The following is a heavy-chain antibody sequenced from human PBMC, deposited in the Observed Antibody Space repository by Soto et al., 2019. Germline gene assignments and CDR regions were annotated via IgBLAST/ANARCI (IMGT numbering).Heavy chain of an antibody. CDR1: GYTFTGYY. Sequence: QVQLVQSGAEVKKPGASVKVSCKASGYTFTGYYIHWVRQDPGQGLEWMGWINPNTGVTNYAQKFQGWVTMTRDTSISTAYMELTRLTSDDTAVYYCARGSRGDFAYWGQGTLVTVSS. J-gene: IGHJ4*02. CDR2: INPNTGVT. V-gene: IGHV1-2*04. D-gene: IGHD3-10*01. CDR3: ARGSRGDFAY.